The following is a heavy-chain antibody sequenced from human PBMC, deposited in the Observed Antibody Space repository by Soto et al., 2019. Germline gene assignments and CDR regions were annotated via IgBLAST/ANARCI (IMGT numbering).Heavy chain of an antibody. CDR1: GGSISSSSYY. V-gene: IGHV4-39*01. CDR3: ARHFERDSSGWYEGFNWFDP. Sequence: SETLSLTCTVSGGSISSSSYYWGWIRQPPGKGLEWIGSIYYSGSTYYNPSLKSRVTISVDTSKNQFSLKLSSVTAADTAVYYCARHFERDSSGWYEGFNWFDPWGQGTLVTAPQ. D-gene: IGHD6-19*01. J-gene: IGHJ5*02. CDR2: IYYSGST.